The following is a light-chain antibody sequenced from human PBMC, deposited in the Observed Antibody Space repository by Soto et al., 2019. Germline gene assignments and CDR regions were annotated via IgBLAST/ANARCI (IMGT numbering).Light chain of an antibody. V-gene: IGKV3-15*01. J-gene: IGKJ4*01. Sequence: EIRMTQSPATLSVSPGERATLSCRASQSVSSNLAWYQQKPGKAPRLLIYGASTRATGIPARFSGSGSGTEFTLTISSLQSEDFATYYCQQYNSYYLTFGGGTKVDIK. CDR1: QSVSSN. CDR2: GAS. CDR3: QQYNSYYLT.